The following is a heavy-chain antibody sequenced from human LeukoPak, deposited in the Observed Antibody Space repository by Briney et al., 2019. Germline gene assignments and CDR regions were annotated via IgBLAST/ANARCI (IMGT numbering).Heavy chain of an antibody. CDR2: IIPIFGTA. V-gene: IGHV1-69*05. J-gene: IGHJ4*02. CDR3: ARGVRSAFYTPPPDY. Sequence: SVKVSCKASGGTFSSYAISWVRQAPGQGLEWMGRIIPIFGTANYAQKFQGRVTITTDESATTAYMQLSSLKSDDTAVYYCARGVRSAFYTPPPDYWGQGTRVTVSS. CDR1: GGTFSSYA. D-gene: IGHD3-3*01.